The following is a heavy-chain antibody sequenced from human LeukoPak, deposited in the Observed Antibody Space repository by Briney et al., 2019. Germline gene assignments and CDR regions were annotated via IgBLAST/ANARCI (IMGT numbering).Heavy chain of an antibody. CDR1: GGSISSSSYY. Sequence: SETLSLTCTVSGGSISSSSYYWGWIRQPPGKGLEWIGSIYYSGSTYYNPSLKSRVTISVDTSKNQFSLKLSSVTAADTAVYYCARDGRWGSYGFDYWGQGTLVTVSS. CDR3: ARDGRWGSYGFDY. J-gene: IGHJ4*02. V-gene: IGHV4-39*07. D-gene: IGHD1-26*01. CDR2: IYYSGST.